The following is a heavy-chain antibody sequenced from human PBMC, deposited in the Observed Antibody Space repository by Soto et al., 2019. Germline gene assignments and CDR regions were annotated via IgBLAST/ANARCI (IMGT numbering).Heavy chain of an antibody. CDR2: MNPNSGNT. CDR3: ARDFLHTAFDY. V-gene: IGHV1-8*01. J-gene: IGHJ4*02. CDR1: GYTFTCYD. D-gene: IGHD4-17*01. Sequence: ASVKVSCKASGYTFTCYDMNWVRQATGQGFEWMGWMNPNSGNTGYAQKFQGRVTMTRDTSTSTVYMELSSLRSEDTAVYYCARDFLHTAFDYWGQGTLVTVSS.